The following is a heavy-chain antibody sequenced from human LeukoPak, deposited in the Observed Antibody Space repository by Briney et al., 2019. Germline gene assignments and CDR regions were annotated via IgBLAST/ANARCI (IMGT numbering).Heavy chain of an antibody. CDR2: ISSSSSYT. CDR3: ATSRYGGSSWYL. J-gene: IGHJ4*02. Sequence: GGSLRLSCAASGFTFSSYSMNWVRQAPGKGLEWVSSISSSSSYTYYADSVKGRFTISRDNAKNSLYLQMNSLRAEDTAVYYCATSRYGGSSWYLWGQGTLVTVSS. D-gene: IGHD6-13*01. CDR1: GFTFSSYS. V-gene: IGHV3-21*01.